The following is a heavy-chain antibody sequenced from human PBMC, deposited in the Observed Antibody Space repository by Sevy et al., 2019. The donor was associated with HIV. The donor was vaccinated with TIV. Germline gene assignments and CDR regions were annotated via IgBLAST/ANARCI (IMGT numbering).Heavy chain of an antibody. CDR2: ISYAGSHK. CDR1: GFTFSSYG. D-gene: IGHD3-3*01. J-gene: IGHJ6*01. CDR3: AKGARYYDFWSGFHGMDV. V-gene: IGHV3-30*18. Sequence: GGSLRLSCAASGFTFSSYGMHWVRQAPGKGLEWVAVISYAGSHKYYADSVKGRFTISRDNSKNTLYLQLNSLRAEDTAVYYCAKGARYYDFWSGFHGMDVWGQGTTVTVSS.